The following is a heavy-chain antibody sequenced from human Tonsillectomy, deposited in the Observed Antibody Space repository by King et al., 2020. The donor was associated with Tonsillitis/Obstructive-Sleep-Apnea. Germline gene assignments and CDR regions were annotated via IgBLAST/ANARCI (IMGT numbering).Heavy chain of an antibody. CDR2: ISSSSSYT. Sequence: VQLVESGGGLVKPGGSLRLSCAASGFTFSDYYMSWIRQAPGKGLEGVSYISSSSSYTNYADCVKGRFTISRDNAKNSLYLQMNSLRAEETAVYYCARKGASDAFDIWGQGTKVTVSS. D-gene: IGHD4/OR15-4a*01. V-gene: IGHV3-11*06. CDR3: ARKGASDAFDI. CDR1: GFTFSDYY. J-gene: IGHJ3*02.